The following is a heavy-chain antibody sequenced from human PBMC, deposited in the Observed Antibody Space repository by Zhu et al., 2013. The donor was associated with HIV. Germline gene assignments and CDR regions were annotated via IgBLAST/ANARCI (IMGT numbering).Heavy chain of an antibody. J-gene: IGHJ5*02. D-gene: IGHD6-19*01. CDR1: GGTFSSYA. CDR2: VIPIFGTA. V-gene: IGHV1-69*01. CDR3: AREAAIIAVAGYNWFDP. Sequence: QVQLVQSGAEVKKPGSSVKVSCKASGGTFSSYAISWVRQAPGQGLVVDGRGVIPIFGTANYAQKFQGRVTITADESTSTAYMELSSLRSEDTAVYYCAREAAIIAVAGYNWFDPSGDGTVVDLSS.